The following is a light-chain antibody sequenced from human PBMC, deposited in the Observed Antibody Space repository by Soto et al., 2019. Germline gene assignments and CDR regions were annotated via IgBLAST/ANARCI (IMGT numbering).Light chain of an antibody. CDR1: QGISNY. J-gene: IGKJ4*01. CDR3: QKYNSAPLT. CDR2: AAS. V-gene: IGKV1-27*01. Sequence: IQMPQSPSSGSASLGTGVTILCRASQGISNYLAWYQQKPGKVPKLLIYAASTLQSGVPSRFSGSGSGTDFTLTISSLQPEDVATYYCQKYNSAPLTFGGGTKVDIK.